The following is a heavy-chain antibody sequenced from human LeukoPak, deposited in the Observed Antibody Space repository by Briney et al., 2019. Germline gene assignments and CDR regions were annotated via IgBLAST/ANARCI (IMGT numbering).Heavy chain of an antibody. Sequence: SETLSLTCAVYGGSFSGYYWGWIRQPPGKGREWFGEINHSGSTNYNPSLKSRVTISVDTSKNQFSLKLSSVTAADTAVYYCARDHYYDSSGYFDYWGQGTLVTVSS. D-gene: IGHD3-22*01. V-gene: IGHV4-34*01. CDR3: ARDHYYDSSGYFDY. J-gene: IGHJ4*02. CDR2: INHSGST. CDR1: GGSFSGYY.